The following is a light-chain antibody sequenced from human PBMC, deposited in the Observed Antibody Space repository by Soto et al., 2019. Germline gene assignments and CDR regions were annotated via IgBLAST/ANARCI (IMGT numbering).Light chain of an antibody. V-gene: IGKV1-5*03. CDR3: QQYNSYST. CDR1: QSISSW. CDR2: KAY. J-gene: IGKJ1*01. Sequence: DIQMTQSPSTLSASVGDRVTITCRASQSISSWLAWYQQKPGKAPKLLIYKAYSLESGVPSRFSGSGSGTEFTLTISRLQPDDFATYYCQQYNSYSTFGQGTKVEIK.